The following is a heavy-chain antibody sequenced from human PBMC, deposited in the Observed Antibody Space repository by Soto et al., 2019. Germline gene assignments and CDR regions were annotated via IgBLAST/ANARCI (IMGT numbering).Heavy chain of an antibody. CDR2: ISSSSSYT. Sequence: QVQLVESGGGLVKPGGSLRLSCAASGFTFSDYYMSWIRQAPGKGLEWVSYISSSSSYTNYADSVKGRFTISRDNAKNSLYLQMNTLSAEDTAVYYCARRRGGYYYYYGMDVWGQGTTVTVSS. CDR3: ARRRGGYYYYYGMDV. J-gene: IGHJ6*02. V-gene: IGHV3-11*06. CDR1: GFTFSDYY. D-gene: IGHD2-15*01.